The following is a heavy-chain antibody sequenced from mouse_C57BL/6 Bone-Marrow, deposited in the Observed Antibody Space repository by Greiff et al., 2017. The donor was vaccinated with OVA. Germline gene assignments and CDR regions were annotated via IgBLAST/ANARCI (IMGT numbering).Heavy chain of an antibody. CDR1: GFTFSDYG. CDR3: ARGDDD. Sequence: EVQLVESGGGLVKPGGSLKLSCAASGFTFSDYGMHWVRQAPEKGLEWVAYISSGSSTIYYADTVKGRFTISRDNANNTLFLQKTSLRSEDTAMYYCARGDDDWGKGTTLTVSS. V-gene: IGHV5-17*01. J-gene: IGHJ2*01. CDR2: ISSGSSTI.